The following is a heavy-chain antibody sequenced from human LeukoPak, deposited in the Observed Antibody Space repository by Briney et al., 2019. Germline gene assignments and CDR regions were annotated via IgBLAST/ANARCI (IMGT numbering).Heavy chain of an antibody. CDR3: ARADGAQTFPFDY. D-gene: IGHD4/OR15-4a*01. J-gene: IGHJ4*02. CDR1: GGSFSGYY. V-gene: IGHV4-34*01. CDR2: INPGGNT. Sequence: SETLSLTCAVYGGSFSGYYWSWIRQPPGMGLEWIGEINPGGNTNYNPSLKSRVTISVDTSKNQFSLKLTSVTAADTAVYYCARADGAQTFPFDYWSLGTLVTVSS.